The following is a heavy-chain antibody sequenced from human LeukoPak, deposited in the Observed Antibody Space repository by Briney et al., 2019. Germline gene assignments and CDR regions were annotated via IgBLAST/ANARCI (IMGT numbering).Heavy chain of an antibody. CDR2: IKQDGSEK. D-gene: IGHD5-24*01. CDR3: AKAGFVEMATIGFDY. V-gene: IGHV3-7*02. Sequence: GWSLRLSCAASGFTFSSYWMSWVRQAPGKGLEWVANIKQDGSEKYYADSVKGRFTISRDNSKNTLYLQMNSLRAEDTAVYYCAKAGFVEMATIGFDYWGQGTLVTVSS. J-gene: IGHJ4*02. CDR1: GFTFSSYW.